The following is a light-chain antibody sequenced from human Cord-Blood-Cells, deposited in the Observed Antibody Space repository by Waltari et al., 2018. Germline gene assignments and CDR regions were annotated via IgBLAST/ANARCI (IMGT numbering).Light chain of an antibody. Sequence: DIQMTQSPSTLSASVGDRVTITCRASKSISSWLAWYQQKPGKAPKLLIYKASSLESGVPSRFSGSGSGTEFTLTISSLQPDDFATYYCQQYNSYSAITFGQGTRLEIK. CDR3: QQYNSYSAIT. CDR1: KSISSW. CDR2: KAS. J-gene: IGKJ5*01. V-gene: IGKV1-5*03.